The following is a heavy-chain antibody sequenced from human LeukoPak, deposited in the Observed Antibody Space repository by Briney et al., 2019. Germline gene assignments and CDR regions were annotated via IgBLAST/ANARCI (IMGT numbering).Heavy chain of an antibody. J-gene: IGHJ4*02. CDR3: ARGGDYYDSSGYEDPHDY. V-gene: IGHV1-3*01. CDR1: GYTFTSYG. CDR2: INAGNGNT. Sequence: GASVKVSCKASGYTFTSYGISWVRQAPGQGLEWMGWINAGNGNTKYSQKFQGRVTITRDTPASTAYMELSSLRSEDTAVYYCARGGDYYDSSGYEDPHDYWGQGTLVTVSS. D-gene: IGHD3-22*01.